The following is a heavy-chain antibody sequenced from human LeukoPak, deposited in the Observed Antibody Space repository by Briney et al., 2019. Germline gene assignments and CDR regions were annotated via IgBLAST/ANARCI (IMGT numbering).Heavy chain of an antibody. CDR1: GGSISSYY. V-gene: IGHV4-4*07. Sequence: SETLSLTCTVSGGSISSYYWNWIRQPAGKGLEWIGHIYTSGSTNYNPSLKSRVTMSVDTSKNQFSLKLSSVTAADTAVYYCARGHYDSSGYYVSWGYWGQGTLVTVSS. D-gene: IGHD3-22*01. CDR2: IYTSGST. J-gene: IGHJ4*02. CDR3: ARGHYDSSGYYVSWGY.